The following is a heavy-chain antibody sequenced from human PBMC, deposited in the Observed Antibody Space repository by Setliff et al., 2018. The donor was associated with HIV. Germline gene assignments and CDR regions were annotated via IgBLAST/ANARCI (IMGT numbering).Heavy chain of an antibody. D-gene: IGHD3-3*01. CDR1: GGSISGGVHY. J-gene: IGHJ4*02. V-gene: IGHV4-30-4*08. CDR2: IHYSGST. CDR3: ARHVLDYNFWSGYSTQNCFDY. Sequence: PSETLSLTCTVSGGSISGGVHYWSWIRQHPGKGLEWIGYIHYSGSTYYSPSLKSRLTISVDTSKNQFSLNLSSVTAADTAVYYCARHVLDYNFWSGYSTQNCFDYWGQGTLVTVSS.